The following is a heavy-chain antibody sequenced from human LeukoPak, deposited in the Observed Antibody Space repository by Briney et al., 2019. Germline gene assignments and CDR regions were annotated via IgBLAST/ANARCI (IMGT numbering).Heavy chain of an antibody. CDR3: ASSPRGYCSGGSCYSLDY. V-gene: IGHV1-2*06. CDR1: GYTFTGYY. D-gene: IGHD2-15*01. Sequence: GASVKVSCKASGYTFTGYYMRWVRQAPGQGLEWVGRINPNSGGTNYAQKFQGRVTMTRDTSISTAYMELSRLRSDDTAVYYCASSPRGYCSGGSCYSLDYWGQGTLVTVSS. J-gene: IGHJ4*02. CDR2: INPNSGGT.